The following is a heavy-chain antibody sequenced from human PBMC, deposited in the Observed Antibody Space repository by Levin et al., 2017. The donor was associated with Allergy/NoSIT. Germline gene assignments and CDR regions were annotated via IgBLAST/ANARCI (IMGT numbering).Heavy chain of an antibody. CDR1: GFTFSSYS. V-gene: IGHV3-48*02. J-gene: IGHJ3*02. Sequence: GGSLRLSCAASGFTFSSYSMNWVRQAPGKGLEWVSYISSSSSTIYYADSVKGRFTISRDNAKNSLYLQMSSLRDEDTAVYYCARDPSSRGAFDIWGQGTMVTVSS. CDR2: ISSSSSTI. CDR3: ARDPSSRGAFDI. D-gene: IGHD3-10*01.